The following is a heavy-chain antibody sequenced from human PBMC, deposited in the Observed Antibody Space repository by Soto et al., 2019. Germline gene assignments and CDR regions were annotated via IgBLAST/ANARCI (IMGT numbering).Heavy chain of an antibody. J-gene: IGHJ4*02. CDR1: GGSVSSGSYY. CDR3: ARGYYYDSRAIDC. D-gene: IGHD3-22*01. V-gene: IGHV4-61*01. CDR2: IYYSGST. Sequence: SETLSLTCTVSGGSVSSGSYYWSWIRQPPGKGLEWIGYIYYSGSTNYNPSLKSRVTISVDTSKNQFSLKLSSVTAADTAVYYCARGYYYDSRAIDCWGQGTLVTAAS.